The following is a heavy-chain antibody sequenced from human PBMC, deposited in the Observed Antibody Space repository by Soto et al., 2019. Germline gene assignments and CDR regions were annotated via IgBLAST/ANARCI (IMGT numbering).Heavy chain of an antibody. CDR3: ARGCIAVTTHLCY. J-gene: IGHJ4*02. D-gene: IGHD4-17*01. CDR1: CDTLNTYG. V-gene: IGHV1-18*01. Sequence: ASVKVSCSASCDTLNTYGITWVRQSPGQGLEWMGLINPYNGNTKFAQQLQDRVTMTTATSTSTAYMELASLRSDDTAVYYCARGCIAVTTHLCYWGQGTLVTVSS. CDR2: INPYNGNT.